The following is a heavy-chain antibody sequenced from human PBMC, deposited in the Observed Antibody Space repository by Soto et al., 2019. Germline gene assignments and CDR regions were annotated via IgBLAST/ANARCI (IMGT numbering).Heavy chain of an antibody. CDR2: INHSGST. D-gene: IGHD2-8*02. Sequence: KPSETLSLTCAVYGGSFSGYYWTWIRQPPGTGLEWIGEINHSGSTNYNPSLKSRVTISVDTSKNQFSLKLTSVTAADTAVYYCARDKITGLFDYWGQGTLLTVSS. CDR3: ARDKITGLFDY. CDR1: GGSFSGYY. J-gene: IGHJ4*02. V-gene: IGHV4-34*01.